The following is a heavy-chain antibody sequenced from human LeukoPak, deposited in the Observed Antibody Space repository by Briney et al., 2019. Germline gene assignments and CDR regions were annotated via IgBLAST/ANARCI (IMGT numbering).Heavy chain of an antibody. D-gene: IGHD3-10*01. V-gene: IGHV4-30-4*01. CDR1: DGSISSGDYY. Sequence: PSETLSLTCTVSDGSISSGDYYWSWIRQPPGKGLEWIGYIYYSGSTYYNPSLKSRATISVDKSKNQFSLKLSSVTAADTAVYYCARGDKVLLEDYGMDVWGQGTTVTVSS. CDR3: ARGDKVLLEDYGMDV. J-gene: IGHJ6*02. CDR2: IYYSGST.